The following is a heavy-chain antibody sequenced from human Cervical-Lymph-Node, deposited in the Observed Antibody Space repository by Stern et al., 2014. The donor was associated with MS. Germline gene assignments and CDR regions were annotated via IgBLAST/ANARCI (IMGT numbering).Heavy chain of an antibody. CDR3: ARGGEYYDSSGYSLLDY. Sequence: QLQLQESGPGLVKPSQTLSLTCTVSGGSISSGDYYWSWIRQPPGKGLEWLGYIYYSGSTYYNPSLKSRVTISVDTSKNQFSLKLSSVTAEDTAVYYCARGGEYYDSSGYSLLDYWGQGTLVTVSS. V-gene: IGHV4-30-4*01. D-gene: IGHD3-22*01. CDR2: IYYSGST. CDR1: GGSISSGDYY. J-gene: IGHJ4*02.